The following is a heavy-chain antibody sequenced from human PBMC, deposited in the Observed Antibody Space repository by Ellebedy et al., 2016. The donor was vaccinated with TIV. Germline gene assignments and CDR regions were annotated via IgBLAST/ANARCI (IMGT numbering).Heavy chain of an antibody. V-gene: IGHV4-59*08. CDR2: VYHTGRT. CDR1: GGSITNYY. J-gene: IGHJ3*02. D-gene: IGHD3-22*01. CDR3: ATYDSSGYQQAFDI. Sequence: MPSETLSLTCTVSGGSITNYYLNWLRQSPGKRLEWIGFVYHTGRTEYNPSLNSRVTISLDTSKNQFSLKLSSVTAADTAIYYCATYDSSGYQQAFDIWGRGTMVTVSS.